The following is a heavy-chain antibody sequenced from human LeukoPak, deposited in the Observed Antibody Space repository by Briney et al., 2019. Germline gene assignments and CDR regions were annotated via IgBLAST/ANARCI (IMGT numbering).Heavy chain of an antibody. D-gene: IGHD4-11*01. Sequence: PSETLSLTCTVSGGSISRYYWNWIRQPPGKGLEWIGYIYYSGSTNYNPSLKSRVTISVDTSKNQFSLKLSSVTAADTAVYYCARDRVRGNSNPYFDYWGQGTLVTVSS. V-gene: IGHV4-59*01. CDR1: GGSISRYY. CDR2: IYYSGST. J-gene: IGHJ4*02. CDR3: ARDRVRGNSNPYFDY.